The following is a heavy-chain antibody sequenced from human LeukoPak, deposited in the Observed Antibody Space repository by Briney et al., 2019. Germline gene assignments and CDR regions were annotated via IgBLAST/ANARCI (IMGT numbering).Heavy chain of an antibody. CDR2: IYPGDSDT. Sequence: GESLKISCKGSGYIFTTYWIGWVRQLPGKGLEWMGIIYPGDSDTRSSPSFQGQVTISADKSISTAYLQWTSLKASDTAMYFCAASGRVWTEARPGELVPHPFDYWGQGTLVTVSS. CDR3: AASGRVWTEARPGELVPHPFDY. J-gene: IGHJ4*02. CDR1: GYIFTTYW. D-gene: IGHD1-26*01. V-gene: IGHV5-51*01.